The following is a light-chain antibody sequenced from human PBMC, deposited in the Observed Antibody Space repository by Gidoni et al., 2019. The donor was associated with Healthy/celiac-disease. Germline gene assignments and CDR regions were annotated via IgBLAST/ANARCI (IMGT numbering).Light chain of an antibody. CDR3: QQYNGRPPWT. Sequence: EIVTPQSPATLSVSPGERATLSCRASQSVSSSLAWYQQNPGQAPRLLIYGASTRATGSPAGFSSSGSGTKFSLTISSLQSEDFAVYYCQQYNGRPPWTFGQGTKVEIK. CDR2: GAS. CDR1: QSVSSS. J-gene: IGKJ1*01. V-gene: IGKV3-15*01.